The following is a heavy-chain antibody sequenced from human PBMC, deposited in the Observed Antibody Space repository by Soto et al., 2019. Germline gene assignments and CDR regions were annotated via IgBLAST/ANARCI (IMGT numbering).Heavy chain of an antibody. CDR1: EYSFTSHW. V-gene: IGHV5-51*01. D-gene: IGHD1-26*01. Sequence: LGESMKISCKGSEYSFTSHWIGWVRPMPGKGLEWMGIIYPGDSDTRYSPSFQGQVTIAADKSISTAYLQWSSLKASDTAMYYCARFRSGRGGATMEYCNWLDPWGQGTLVTVSS. J-gene: IGHJ5*02. CDR2: IYPGDSDT. CDR3: ARFRSGRGGATMEYCNWLDP.